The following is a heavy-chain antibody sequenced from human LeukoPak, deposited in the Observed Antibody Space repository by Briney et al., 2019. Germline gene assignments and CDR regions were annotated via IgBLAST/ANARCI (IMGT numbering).Heavy chain of an antibody. V-gene: IGHV3-48*03. CDR2: ISSSGSTI. CDR3: ASSWYNWNFDY. D-gene: IGHD1-20*01. CDR1: GFTFSSYE. Sequence: SGGSLRLSCAASGFTFSSYEMNWVRQAPGKGLEWVSYISSSGSTIYYADSVKGRFTISRDNAKRALFLQMNSLRAEDTAVYYYASSWYNWNFDYWGQGTLVTVSS. J-gene: IGHJ4*02.